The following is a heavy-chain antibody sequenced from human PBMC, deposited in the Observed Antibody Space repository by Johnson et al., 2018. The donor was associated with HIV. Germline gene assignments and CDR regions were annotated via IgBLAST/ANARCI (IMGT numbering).Heavy chain of an antibody. CDR1: GFTFDDYG. D-gene: IGHD3-16*01. CDR3: TRGRGGSDDAFDI. J-gene: IGHJ3*02. Sequence: VQLVESGGGVVRPGGSLRLSCAASGFTFDDYGMSWVRQAPGKGLEWVAVIYSGGKTYYADSVRGRFTISRDDSKSIAYLQMNSLKTEDTAVYYCTRGRGGSDDAFDIWGQGTMVTVSS. CDR2: IYSGGKT. V-gene: IGHV3-23*03.